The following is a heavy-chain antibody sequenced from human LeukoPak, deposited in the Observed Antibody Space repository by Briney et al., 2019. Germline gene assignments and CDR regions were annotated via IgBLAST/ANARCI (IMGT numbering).Heavy chain of an antibody. V-gene: IGHV4-59*01. CDR2: IYYSGST. CDR3: AREDYDIYDDALDI. D-gene: IGHD3-9*01. CDR1: GGSISSYY. Sequence: SETLSLTCTVSGGSISSYYWSWIRQPPGKGLGWIGYIYYSGSTNYNPTLKSRVTISVDTSKNQFSLKLSSVTAADTAAYYCAREDYDIYDDALDIWGQGTMVTVSS. J-gene: IGHJ3*02.